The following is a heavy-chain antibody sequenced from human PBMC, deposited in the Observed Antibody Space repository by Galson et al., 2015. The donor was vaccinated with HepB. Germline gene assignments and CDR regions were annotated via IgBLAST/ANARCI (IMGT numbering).Heavy chain of an antibody. Sequence: SLRLSCAASGFSFTTFWMTWVRQAPGRGLEWVANINQDGSEFHYVDSVRGRFTISRDNAKNSVYLQMNSLGAEDTAVYYCGKDRGDGGHSHYVDYWGQGTLVTVSS. D-gene: IGHD3-10*01. CDR1: GFSFTTFW. CDR2: INQDGSEF. V-gene: IGHV3-7*03. J-gene: IGHJ4*02. CDR3: GKDRGDGGHSHYVDY.